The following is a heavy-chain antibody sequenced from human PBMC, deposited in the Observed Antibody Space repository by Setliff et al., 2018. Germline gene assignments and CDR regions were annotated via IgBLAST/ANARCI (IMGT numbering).Heavy chain of an antibody. V-gene: IGHV1-69-2*01. CDR1: GYSFTNYD. D-gene: IGHD5-18*01. Sequence: ASVKVSCKASGYSFTNYDINWVRQATGQGLEWMGLVDPEDGETIYAEKFQGRVTITADTSTDTAYMELSSLRSEDTAVYYCATIQLWLPNYFDYWGQGTLVTVSS. CDR2: VDPEDGET. CDR3: ATIQLWLPNYFDY. J-gene: IGHJ4*02.